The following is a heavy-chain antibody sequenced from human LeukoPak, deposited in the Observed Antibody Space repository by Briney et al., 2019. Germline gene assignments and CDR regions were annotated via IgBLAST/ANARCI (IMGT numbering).Heavy chain of an antibody. CDR1: GYNFSNYW. J-gene: IGHJ6*02. Sequence: PGESLKISCQGSGYNFSNYWVAWVRQMPGKGLEWMGIIYPDDSDARYSPSFQGQVTLSADKSARTAFLQWTTLKASDSAMYFCARLLTQTRTFVSGNYGYAHFSYYGLDVWGQGTTVIVSS. CDR3: ARLLTQTRTFVSGNYGYAHFSYYGLDV. D-gene: IGHD5-12*01. V-gene: IGHV5-51*01. CDR2: IYPDDSDA.